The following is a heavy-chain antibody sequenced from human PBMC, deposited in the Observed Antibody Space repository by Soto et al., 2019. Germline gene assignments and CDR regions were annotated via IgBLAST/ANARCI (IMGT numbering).Heavy chain of an antibody. D-gene: IGHD2-21*02. V-gene: IGHV1-69*01. CDR1: GGTFSSYA. J-gene: IGHJ6*02. Sequence: QVQLVQSGAEVKKPGSSVKVSCKASGGTFSSYAISWVRQAPGQGLEWMGGIIPIFGTANYAQKFQGRVTLTADESTSTAYMELSSLRSEDTAVYYCARSPPPYCGGDCLYYYYGMDVWGQGTTVTVSS. CDR3: ARSPPPYCGGDCLYYYYGMDV. CDR2: IIPIFGTA.